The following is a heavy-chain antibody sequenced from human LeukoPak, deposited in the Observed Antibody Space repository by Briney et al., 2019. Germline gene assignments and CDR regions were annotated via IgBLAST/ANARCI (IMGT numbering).Heavy chain of an antibody. J-gene: IGHJ4*02. D-gene: IGHD3-10*01. CDR3: ARPSVDGSGSYPY. CDR2: IDPSDSYT. CDR1: GYSFTSYW. V-gene: IGHV5-10-1*01. Sequence: GESLKISCKSSGYSFTSYWISWVRQMPGKGLEWMGRIDPSDSYTNYSPSFQGHVTISADTSISTAYLQWSSLKASDTAMFYCARPSVDGSGSYPYWGQGTLVTVSS.